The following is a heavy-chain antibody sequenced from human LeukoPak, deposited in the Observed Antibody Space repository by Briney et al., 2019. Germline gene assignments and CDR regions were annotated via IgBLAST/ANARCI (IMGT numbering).Heavy chain of an antibody. D-gene: IGHD3-22*01. J-gene: IGHJ4*02. CDR3: TSLTSYYDSSGYPRPPY. CDR2: IRSKAYGGTT. CDR1: GFTFGDYA. V-gene: IGHV3-49*04. Sequence: GGSLRLSCTASGFTFGDYAMSWVRQAPGKGLEWVGFIRSKAYGGTTEYAASVKGRFTISRDDSKSIAYLQMNSLKTEDTAVYYCTSLTSYYDSSGYPRPPYWGQGTLVTVSS.